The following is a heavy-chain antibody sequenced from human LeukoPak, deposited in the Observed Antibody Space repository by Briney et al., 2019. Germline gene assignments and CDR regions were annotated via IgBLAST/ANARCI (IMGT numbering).Heavy chain of an antibody. CDR1: GGSTSSSNYY. CDR3: ASQYYDFWSGYYNFDY. CDR2: IYYSGST. V-gene: IGHV4-39*01. Sequence: SETLSLTCTVSGGSTSSSNYYWGWIRQPPGKGLEWIGSIYYSGSTYYNPSLKSRVTISVDTSKNQFSLKLSSVTAADTAVYYCASQYYDFWSGYYNFDYWGQGTLVTVSS. D-gene: IGHD3-3*01. J-gene: IGHJ4*02.